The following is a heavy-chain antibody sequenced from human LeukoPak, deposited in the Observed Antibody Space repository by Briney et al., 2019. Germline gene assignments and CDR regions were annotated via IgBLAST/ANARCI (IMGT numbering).Heavy chain of an antibody. CDR3: AKDRRGGSYYAATLDI. V-gene: IGHV3-23*01. D-gene: IGHD1-26*01. J-gene: IGHJ3*02. CDR1: GFIFSSYA. CDR2: ISDSGDIT. Sequence: GGSLRLSCAASGFIFSSYAMSWVRQAPGKGLEWVSGISDSGDITYYADSVKGRFTISRDNSKNTLYVQMNSLRVEDTAVYYYAKDRRGGSYYAATLDIWGQGTMVTVSS.